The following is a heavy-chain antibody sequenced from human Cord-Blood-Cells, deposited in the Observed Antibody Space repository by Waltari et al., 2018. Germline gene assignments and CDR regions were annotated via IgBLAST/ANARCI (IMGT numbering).Heavy chain of an antibody. J-gene: IGHJ3*02. Sequence: EVQLVESGGVVVQPGGSLRLSCAASGFTFDDYAMHWVRQAPGKGIEGFSLISGDGGSTYYADSVKGRFTISRDNSKNSLYLQMNSLRAEDTALYYCARGGSGRDAFDIWGQGTMVTVSS. V-gene: IGHV3-43D*03. D-gene: IGHD3-10*01. CDR2: ISGDGGST. CDR3: ARGGSGRDAFDI. CDR1: GFTFDDYA.